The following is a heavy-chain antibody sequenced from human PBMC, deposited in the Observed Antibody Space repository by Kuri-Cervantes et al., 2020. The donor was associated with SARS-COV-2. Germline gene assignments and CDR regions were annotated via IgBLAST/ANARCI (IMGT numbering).Heavy chain of an antibody. CDR2: VSGSGGNT. CDR3: AKVTRSGYFPFAFDI. Sequence: ETLSLTCAASGFTFGSYTMSWVRQAPGKGLEWVSAVSGSGGNTYYADSVKGRFTISRDNSKNTLYLQMSSLRAEDTAVYYCAKVTRSGYFPFAFDIWGQGTMVTVSS. D-gene: IGHD3-22*01. V-gene: IGHV3-23*01. J-gene: IGHJ3*02. CDR1: GFTFGSYT.